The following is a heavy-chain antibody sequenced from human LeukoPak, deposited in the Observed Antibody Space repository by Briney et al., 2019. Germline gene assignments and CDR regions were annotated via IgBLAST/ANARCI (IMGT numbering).Heavy chain of an antibody. J-gene: IGHJ6*02. D-gene: IGHD6-6*01. Sequence: SETLSLTCTVSGGSISSYYWSWIRQPPGKGLEWIGYIYYSGSTNHNPSLKSRVTISVDTSKNQFSLKLSSVTAADTAVYYCARDRRSYYYYYGMDVWGQGTTVTVSS. CDR3: ARDRRSYYYYYGMDV. V-gene: IGHV4-59*01. CDR2: IYYSGST. CDR1: GGSISSYY.